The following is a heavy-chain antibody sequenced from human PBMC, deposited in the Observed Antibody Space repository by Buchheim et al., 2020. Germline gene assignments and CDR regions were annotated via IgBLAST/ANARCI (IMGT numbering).Heavy chain of an antibody. D-gene: IGHD3-22*01. V-gene: IGHV3-66*01. J-gene: IGHJ5*02. Sequence: EVQLVESGGGLVQPGGSLRLSCAVSGFTVSSDSMSWVRQAPGKGLEWVSAIYGGGATYYTDSVKGRFKIPRDSSKNPLYLQMNRLRVEDTAMYYCARRQPSGSWFDPWGQGTL. CDR2: IYGGGAT. CDR1: GFTVSSDS. CDR3: ARRQPSGSWFDP.